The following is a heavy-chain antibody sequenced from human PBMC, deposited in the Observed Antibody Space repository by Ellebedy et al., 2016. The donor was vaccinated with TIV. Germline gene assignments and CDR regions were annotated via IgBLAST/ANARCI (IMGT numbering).Heavy chain of an antibody. CDR2: INQGGSET. CDR1: GFTFSRFW. J-gene: IGHJ4*02. D-gene: IGHD5-12*01. Sequence: PGGSLRLSCAASGFTFSRFWMAWVRQAPGKGLEWVATINQGGSETYYVDSVKGRFTISRDNSKNSLYLQMNSLRADDTALYYCASAARGSGAYESFWGQGTLVTVSS. CDR3: ASAARGSGAYESF. V-gene: IGHV3-7*01.